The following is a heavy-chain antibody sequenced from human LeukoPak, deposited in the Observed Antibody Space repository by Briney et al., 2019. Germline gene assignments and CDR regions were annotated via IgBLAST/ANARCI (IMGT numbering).Heavy chain of an antibody. CDR2: IKSKVDGGTT. J-gene: IGHJ3*01. Sequence: GGSLRLSCEASGFTFNLAWMNWVRQAPGKGLEWVGRIKSKVDGGTTDYAAPVKGRFTVSRDDSKTTVYLHMNSLKTEDTAVYYCALAVARRDDAFDVWGLGTLVTVSS. D-gene: IGHD2-15*01. V-gene: IGHV3-15*01. CDR1: GFTFNLAW. CDR3: ALAVARRDDAFDV.